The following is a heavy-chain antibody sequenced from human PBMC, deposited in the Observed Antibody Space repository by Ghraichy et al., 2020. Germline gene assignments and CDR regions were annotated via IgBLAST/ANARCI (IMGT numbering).Heavy chain of an antibody. V-gene: IGHV4-34*01. CDR3: ARVCYYDSSGYPVDY. J-gene: IGHJ4*02. CDR1: GGSFSGYY. D-gene: IGHD3-22*01. Sequence: SETLSLTCAVYGGSFSGYYWSWIRQPPGKGLEWIGEINHSGSTNYNPSLKIRVTISVDTSKNQFSLKLSSLTAADTAVYYCARVCYYDSSGYPVDYWGQGTLVTVSS. CDR2: INHSGST.